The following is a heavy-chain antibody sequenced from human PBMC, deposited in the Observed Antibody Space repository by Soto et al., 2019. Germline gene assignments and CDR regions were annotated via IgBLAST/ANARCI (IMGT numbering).Heavy chain of an antibody. CDR3: STALGGTADY. CDR1: GFTFSNAW. J-gene: IGHJ4*02. CDR2: IKSKTDGGTT. V-gene: IGHV3-15*01. D-gene: IGHD3-16*01. Sequence: EVQLVESGGGLVKPGGSLRLSCAASGFTFSNAWMSWVRQAPGKGLEWVGRIKSKTDGGTTDYAATVKGRVTISRDDSKYTLYLQMNSLKTEDTAVYYCSTALGGTADYWGQGTLVTVSS.